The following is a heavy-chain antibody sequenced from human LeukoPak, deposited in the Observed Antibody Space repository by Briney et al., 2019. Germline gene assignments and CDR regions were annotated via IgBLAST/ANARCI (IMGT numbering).Heavy chain of an antibody. D-gene: IGHD3-10*01. Sequence: GGSLRLSCAASGFTFSSYSMNWVRQAPGKGLEWVSSISSSSSYIYYADSVKGRFTISRDNAKNSLYLQMNSLRAEDTAVYYCAREFRFGDTTTNNWGQGTLVTASS. CDR2: ISSSSSYI. V-gene: IGHV3-21*01. CDR3: AREFRFGDTTTNN. J-gene: IGHJ4*02. CDR1: GFTFSSYS.